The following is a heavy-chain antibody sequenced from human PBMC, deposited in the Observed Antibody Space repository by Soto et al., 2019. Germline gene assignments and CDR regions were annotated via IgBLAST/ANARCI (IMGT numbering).Heavy chain of an antibody. J-gene: IGHJ6*02. Sequence: GGSLRLSCAASGFTFSSYGMHWVRQAPGKGLEWVAVIWYDGSNKYYADSVKGRFTISRDNSKNTLYLQMNSLRAEDTAVHYCARGGAGVAVAGTYYYYGMDVWGQGTTVTVSS. D-gene: IGHD6-19*01. CDR3: ARGGAGVAVAGTYYYYGMDV. CDR1: GFTFSSYG. V-gene: IGHV3-33*01. CDR2: IWYDGSNK.